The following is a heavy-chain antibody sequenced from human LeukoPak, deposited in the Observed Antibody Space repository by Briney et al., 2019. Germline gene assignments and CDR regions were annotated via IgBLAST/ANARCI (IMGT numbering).Heavy chain of an antibody. CDR3: ASQSGSYSFEDY. D-gene: IGHD1-26*01. CDR2: ISYDGSNK. Sequence: GGSLRLSCAASGFTFSSYGMHWDRQAPGKGLEWVAVISYDGSNKYYADSVKGRFTISRDNPKNTLYLQMNSLRAEDTAVYYCASQSGSYSFEDYWGQGTLVTVSS. CDR1: GFTFSSYG. J-gene: IGHJ4*02. V-gene: IGHV3-30*03.